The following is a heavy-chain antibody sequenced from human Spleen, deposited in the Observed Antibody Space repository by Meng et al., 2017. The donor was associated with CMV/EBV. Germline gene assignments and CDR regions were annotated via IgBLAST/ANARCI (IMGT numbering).Heavy chain of an antibody. CDR3: AVPRDVYNSDAFDI. CDR1: SITSGFSY. Sequence: SITSGFSYWTWIRQRPGQGLEWIGYITYGGSTYYNASLRSRVTISVDTSKTQLSLDLSSVTAADTAVYYCAVPRDVYNSDAFDIWGQGTMVTVSS. J-gene: IGHJ3*02. D-gene: IGHD5-24*01. CDR2: ITYGGST. V-gene: IGHV4-31*02.